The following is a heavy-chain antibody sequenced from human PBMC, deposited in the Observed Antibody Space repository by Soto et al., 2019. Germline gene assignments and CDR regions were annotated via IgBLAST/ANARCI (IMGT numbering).Heavy chain of an antibody. CDR2: SSASGRSR. Sequence: GSLRLSCVASGIEFSNYSMSWVLQAPGKGLEWVSISSASGRSRYHADSVKGRFTISRDNSKNTLYLHMTNLRAEDTAVYYCAKDGNWLDVYFDVWGQGTPVTVSS. D-gene: IGHD6-19*01. J-gene: IGHJ4*02. CDR3: AKDGNWLDVYFDV. CDR1: GIEFSNYS. V-gene: IGHV3-23*01.